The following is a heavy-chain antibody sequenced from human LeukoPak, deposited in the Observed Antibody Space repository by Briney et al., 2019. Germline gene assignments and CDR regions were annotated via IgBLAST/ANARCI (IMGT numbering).Heavy chain of an antibody. CDR3: ARDRYSSGWYPRAFDI. CDR1: GFTSSSYW. D-gene: IGHD6-19*01. CDR2: IKQDGSEK. J-gene: IGHJ3*02. Sequence: GGSLRLSCAASGFTSSSYWMSWVRQGPGKGLEWVANIKQDGSEKYYVDSVKGRFTISRDNAKNSLYLQMNSLRAEDTAVYYCARDRYSSGWYPRAFDIWGQGTMVTVSS. V-gene: IGHV3-7*01.